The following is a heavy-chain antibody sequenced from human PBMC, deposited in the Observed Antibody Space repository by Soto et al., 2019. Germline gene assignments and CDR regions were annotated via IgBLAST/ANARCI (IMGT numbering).Heavy chain of an antibody. CDR3: XXXXXXXXXXPGI. D-gene: IGHD7-27*01. J-gene: IGHJ3*02. CDR1: GFTFDDYA. V-gene: IGHV3-9*01. Sequence: EVQLVESGGGLVQPGRSLRLSCAASGFTFDDYAMHWVRQAPGKGLEWVSGISWNSGSIGYADSVKGRFTISRDNAKNSLYLQMNSLRAEXTXXXXXXXXXXXXXXXPGIWGQGTMVTVSS. CDR2: ISWNSGSI.